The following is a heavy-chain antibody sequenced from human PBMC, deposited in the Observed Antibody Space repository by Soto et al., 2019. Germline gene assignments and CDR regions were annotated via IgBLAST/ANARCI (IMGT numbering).Heavy chain of an antibody. D-gene: IGHD1-1*01. V-gene: IGHV3-21*01. CDR1: GFLFNSYS. J-gene: IGHJ3*02. CDR2: ISSSGTYI. CDR3: ARTTPGTANTPAFDI. Sequence: EVQLVESGGGLVKPGGSLRLSCAASGFLFNSYSMNWVRQAPGKGLEWVSSISSSGTYIYYADSVKGRFTISRDNAKNSLYLEMNSLRAEDTALYYCARTTPGTANTPAFDIWGQGTMVTVSS.